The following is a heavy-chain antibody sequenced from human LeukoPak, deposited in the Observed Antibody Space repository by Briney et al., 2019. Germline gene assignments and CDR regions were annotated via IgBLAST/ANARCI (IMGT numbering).Heavy chain of an antibody. D-gene: IGHD3-22*01. CDR2: ISWNCCYI. Sequence: RGSLRLSSAASGFTFEDYAMSCVRHTPGKGLGRVSGISWNCCYIGYVDSVKGRFTISRINAKNSLYLQMNRLRAEDTDLYLCACDYYDSSGKGGYFLDYWGQGTLVTVSS. J-gene: IGHJ4*02. V-gene: IGHV3-20*03. CDR1: GFTFEDYA. CDR3: ACDYYDSSGKGGYFLDY.